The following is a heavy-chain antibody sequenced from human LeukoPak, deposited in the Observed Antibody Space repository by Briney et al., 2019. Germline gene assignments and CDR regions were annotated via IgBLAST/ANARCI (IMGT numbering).Heavy chain of an antibody. Sequence: RGSLRLSCAVSGFTFSSNYMSWVRQAPGKGLEWVSVIYSGGSTYYADSVKGRFTISRDNSKNTLYLQMNSLRAEDTAVYYCARERVENQQLVGGNYWGQGTLVTVSS. CDR3: ARERVENQQLVGGNY. J-gene: IGHJ4*02. CDR2: IYSGGST. V-gene: IGHV3-66*01. CDR1: GFTFSSNY. D-gene: IGHD6-6*01.